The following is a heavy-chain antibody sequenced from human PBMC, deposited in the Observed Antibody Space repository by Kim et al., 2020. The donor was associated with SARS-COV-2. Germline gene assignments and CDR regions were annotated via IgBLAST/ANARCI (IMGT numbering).Heavy chain of an antibody. V-gene: IGHV3-48*02. D-gene: IGHD3-3*01. Sequence: GGSLRLSCAASGFTFSSYSMNWVRQAPGKGLEWVSYISSSSSTIYYADSVKGRFTISRDNAKNSLYLQMNSLRDEDTAVYYCARDIAIFGVVIGLGDYYYGMDVWGQGTTVTVSS. CDR2: ISSSSSTI. CDR1: GFTFSSYS. CDR3: ARDIAIFGVVIGLGDYYYGMDV. J-gene: IGHJ6*02.